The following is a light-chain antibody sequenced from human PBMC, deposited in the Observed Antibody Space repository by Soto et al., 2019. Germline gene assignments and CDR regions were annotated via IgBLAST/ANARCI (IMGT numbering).Light chain of an antibody. J-gene: IGLJ2*01. CDR2: NNN. CDR3: AAWDDSRNGPV. Sequence: QSVLAQPPSASGTPGQRVTISCSGSHSNIGGNTVNWYRQLPGTAPKLLIYNNNQRPSGVPDRFSGSKSGTSASLAISGLQAEDEADYYCAAWDDSRNGPVFGGGTKVTVL. V-gene: IGLV1-44*01. CDR1: HSNIGGNT.